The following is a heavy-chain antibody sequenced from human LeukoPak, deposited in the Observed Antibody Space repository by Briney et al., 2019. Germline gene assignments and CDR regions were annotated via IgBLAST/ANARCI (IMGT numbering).Heavy chain of an antibody. J-gene: IGHJ6*03. Sequence: SETLSLTCTLSGGPISNYQWSWIRQPPGKGLEWIGNIYYSGTANYNPSLKSRVIISVDTSKNQFSLKLSSVTAADTAVYYCARVFYTRNYYYMDVWGKGTTVTISS. CDR1: GGPISNYQ. V-gene: IGHV4-59*12. CDR3: ARVFYTRNYYYMDV. CDR2: IYYSGTA. D-gene: IGHD3-9*01.